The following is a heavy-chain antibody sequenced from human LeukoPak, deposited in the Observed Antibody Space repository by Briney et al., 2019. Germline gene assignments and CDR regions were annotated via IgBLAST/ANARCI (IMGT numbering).Heavy chain of an antibody. D-gene: IGHD1-26*01. Sequence: RGSLRPSWAAAGFAFHAFDMCWVRQAPGKGRGWFSHINSDGGKTYYADSVSSLSTISTDNTTNSLYLQLNSLSTADAALYYSAPWAFYHGLDVWGQGTTVTVSS. V-gene: IGHV3-43*02. J-gene: IGHJ6*02. CDR2: INSDGGKT. CDR3: APWAFYHGLDV. CDR1: GFAFHAFD.